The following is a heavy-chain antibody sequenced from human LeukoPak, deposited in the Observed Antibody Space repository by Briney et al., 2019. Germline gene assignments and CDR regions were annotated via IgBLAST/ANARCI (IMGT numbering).Heavy chain of an antibody. D-gene: IGHD3-22*01. V-gene: IGHV1-58*02. CDR2: IAVGSGNT. CDR3: AAVFGSGYYYYFDY. CDR1: GFTFTSSS. J-gene: IGHJ4*02. Sequence: ASVKVSCKASGFTFTSSSMQWVRQARGQRLEWIGWIAVGSGNTNCAQKFQGSVTITRDMSTSTAYMELSSLRSEDTAVYYCAAVFGSGYYYYFDYWGRGTLVTVSS.